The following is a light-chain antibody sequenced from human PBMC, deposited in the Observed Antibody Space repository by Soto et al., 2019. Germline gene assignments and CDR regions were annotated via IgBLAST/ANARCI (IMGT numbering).Light chain of an antibody. Sequence: VLTQSPATLSLSPGERATLSCRASQTVNRYLAWYQQKPGQAPRLLIYYASNRAAGIPARFSGSGSVTDYTLTISSLEPEDFAVYYCQQRSTWPLLTFGGGTKEEI. CDR2: YAS. V-gene: IGKV3-11*01. J-gene: IGKJ4*01. CDR1: QTVNRY. CDR3: QQRSTWPLLT.